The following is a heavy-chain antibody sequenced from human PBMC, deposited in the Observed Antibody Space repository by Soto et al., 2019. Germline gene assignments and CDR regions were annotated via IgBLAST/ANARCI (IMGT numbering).Heavy chain of an antibody. J-gene: IGHJ6*02. CDR1: GYIFTNHD. V-gene: IGHV1-18*01. CDR3: ALPKGDV. Sequence: QSQLVQSGAEVKKPGASVKVSCKTSGYIFTNHDITWVRQAPGQGLEWMGWISAYDGNTDYAQKAQGRVTMTTDTSTSTAYMELRSLTSDDTAIYYCALPKGDVWGQGTPVTVSS. CDR2: ISAYDGNT.